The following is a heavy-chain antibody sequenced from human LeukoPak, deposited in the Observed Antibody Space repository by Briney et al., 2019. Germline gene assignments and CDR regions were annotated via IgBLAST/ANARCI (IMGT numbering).Heavy chain of an antibody. Sequence: GRSLRLSCAASGFTFSSYGMHWVRQAPGKGLEWVAVISYDGSNKYYADSVKGRFTISRDNSKNTLYLQMNSLRAEDTAVYYCAKPCSSSWYTQSLDYWGQGTLVTVSS. V-gene: IGHV3-30*18. CDR3: AKPCSSSWYTQSLDY. D-gene: IGHD6-13*01. J-gene: IGHJ4*02. CDR2: ISYDGSNK. CDR1: GFTFSSYG.